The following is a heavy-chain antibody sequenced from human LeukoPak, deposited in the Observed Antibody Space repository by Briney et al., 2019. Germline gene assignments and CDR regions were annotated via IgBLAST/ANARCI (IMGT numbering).Heavy chain of an antibody. CDR2: IYASGNT. Sequence: SETLSLTCSVSGASVSTTAYFWNWIRQPAGEGLEWIGRIYASGNTHYNPSLKSRVTMSLGTSKNQFSLTMNSVTAADSAVYFCASYREAYDLYPHGLDVWGRGTVVTVPS. V-gene: IGHV4-61*02. J-gene: IGHJ3*01. CDR1: GASVSTTAYF. D-gene: IGHD5-24*01. CDR3: ASYREAYDLYPHGLDV.